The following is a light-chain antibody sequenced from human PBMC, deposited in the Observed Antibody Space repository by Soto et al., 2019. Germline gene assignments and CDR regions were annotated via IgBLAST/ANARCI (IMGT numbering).Light chain of an antibody. CDR2: GAS. Sequence: EIVLTQSPGTLSLSPGERATLSCRASQSVSSNYLAWYQQKPGQAPRLLIYGASSRATGFPDRFSGSGSGTDFTLTISRLEPEDFAVYYCQQYGNSWTFGQGTMVDIK. J-gene: IGKJ1*01. V-gene: IGKV3-20*01. CDR3: QQYGNSWT. CDR1: QSVSSNY.